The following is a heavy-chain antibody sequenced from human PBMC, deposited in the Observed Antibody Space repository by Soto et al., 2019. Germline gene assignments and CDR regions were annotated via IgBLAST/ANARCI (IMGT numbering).Heavy chain of an antibody. CDR1: GGSISSYY. V-gene: IGHV4-59*01. D-gene: IGHD6-19*01. J-gene: IGHJ1*01. Sequence: SETLSLTCTVSGGSISSYYWSWIRQPPGKGLEWIGYIYYSGSTNYNPSLKSRVAISVDTSKNQFSLKLSSVTAADTAVYYCARGAIVGTSGWHEYFQHWGQGTLVTVSS. CDR3: ARGAIVGTSGWHEYFQH. CDR2: IYYSGST.